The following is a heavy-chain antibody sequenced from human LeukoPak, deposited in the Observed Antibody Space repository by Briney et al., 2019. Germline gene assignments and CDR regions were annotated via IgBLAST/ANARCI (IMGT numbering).Heavy chain of an antibody. D-gene: IGHD3-16*02. CDR3: ARGDYIWGSYRYTNAFDI. J-gene: IGHJ3*02. CDR2: TYYSGST. V-gene: IGHV4-59*01. CDR1: ARSISSFY. Sequence: PETLSPTCTVYARSISSFYWSWIRQPHGEGLGWIGYTYYSGSTNYNPSLKSRVTISVDTSKNQFSLKLSSVTAADTAVYYCARGDYIWGSYRYTNAFDIWGQGTMVTVSS.